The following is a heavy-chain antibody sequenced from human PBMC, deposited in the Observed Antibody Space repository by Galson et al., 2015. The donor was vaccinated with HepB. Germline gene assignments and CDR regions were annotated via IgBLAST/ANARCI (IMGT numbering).Heavy chain of an antibody. V-gene: IGHV3-21*01. CDR3: SRDGPNSGYEFDY. CDR1: GFTFSHHT. D-gene: IGHD5-12*01. Sequence: SLRLSCAASGFTFSHHTMNWVRQAPGKGLEWVSSITHSSTYIYYADSVKGRFSISRDNARNSLYLQMNSLRAEDTAVYYCSRDGPNSGYEFDYWGQGVLVTVSS. CDR2: ITHSSTYI. J-gene: IGHJ4*01.